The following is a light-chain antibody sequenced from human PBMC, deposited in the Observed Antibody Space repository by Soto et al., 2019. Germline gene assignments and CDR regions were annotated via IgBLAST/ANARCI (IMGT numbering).Light chain of an antibody. CDR2: RNT. Sequence: QSVLTQPPSASGTPGQRVTLSCSGSSSNIGSNYVYWYQHLPGTAPKLLIYRNTQRPSGVPDRFSGSKSGTSASLAISGLRSEDEADYYCAAWDDSLSGVIFGGGTQLTVL. V-gene: IGLV1-47*01. CDR1: SSNIGSNY. J-gene: IGLJ2*01. CDR3: AAWDDSLSGVI.